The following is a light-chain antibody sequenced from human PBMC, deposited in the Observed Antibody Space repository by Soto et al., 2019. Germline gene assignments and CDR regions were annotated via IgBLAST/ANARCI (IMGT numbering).Light chain of an antibody. Sequence: EIVMTQSPATLSVSPGARATLSCRASQSVSSSYLAWYQQKPGQAPRLLIYDASNRATGIPARFSGSGSGTEFTLTISSLEPEDFAVYDCQQRSNWPSFGQGTRLEIK. CDR2: DAS. CDR3: QQRSNWPS. J-gene: IGKJ5*01. CDR1: QSVSSSY. V-gene: IGKV3D-20*02.